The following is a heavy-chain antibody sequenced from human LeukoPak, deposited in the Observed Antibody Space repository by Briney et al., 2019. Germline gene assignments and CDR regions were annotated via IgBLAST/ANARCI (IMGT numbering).Heavy chain of an antibody. Sequence: GESLKISCKGSGYNFSSYWIGLVRQMPGKGLEWMGIIYPGDSDTRYSPSFQGQVTISADKSISTAYLQWSSLKASDTAMYYCARPLDWDSYFDYWGQGTLVTVSS. V-gene: IGHV5-51*01. D-gene: IGHD3-9*01. CDR2: IYPGDSDT. J-gene: IGHJ4*02. CDR1: GYNFSSYW. CDR3: ARPLDWDSYFDY.